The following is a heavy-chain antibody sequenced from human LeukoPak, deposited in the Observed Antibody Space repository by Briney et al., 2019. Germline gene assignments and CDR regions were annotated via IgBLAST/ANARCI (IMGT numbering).Heavy chain of an antibody. J-gene: IGHJ4*02. CDR1: GFTFSSYA. CDR2: ISGSGGST. V-gene: IGHV3-23*01. D-gene: IGHD3-22*01. Sequence: GGSLRLSCAASGFTFSSYAMSWVRQAPEKGLEWVSGISGSGGSTYYADSVKGRFTTSRDNSKNTLYLQMNSLRAEDTAVYYCAKDSLYDSSDYYYPHDYWGQGTLVTVSS. CDR3: AKDSLYDSSDYYYPHDY.